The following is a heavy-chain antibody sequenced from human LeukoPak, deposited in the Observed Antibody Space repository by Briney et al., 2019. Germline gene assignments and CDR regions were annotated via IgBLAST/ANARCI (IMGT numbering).Heavy chain of an antibody. CDR2: IYHSGST. CDR3: ARGDYSNYL. CDR1: GYSISSGYY. Sequence: PSETLSLTCTVSGYSISSGYYWGWIRQPPGKGLEWIGSIYHSGSTYYNPSLKSRVTISVDTSKNQFSLKLSSVTAADTAVYYCARGDYSNYLWGQGTLVTVSS. V-gene: IGHV4-38-2*02. J-gene: IGHJ5*02. D-gene: IGHD4-11*01.